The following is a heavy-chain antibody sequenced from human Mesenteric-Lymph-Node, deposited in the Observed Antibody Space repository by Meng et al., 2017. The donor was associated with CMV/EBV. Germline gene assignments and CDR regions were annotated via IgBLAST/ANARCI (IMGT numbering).Heavy chain of an antibody. J-gene: IGHJ6*02. V-gene: IGHV3-21*01. CDR2: ISSGSTYM. Sequence: GGSLRLSCAASTFTFSAYDMNWVRQAPGKGLEWVSSISSGSTYMYYADSVKGRFTISRDNSNNTLSLQMNSLRADDTAVYYCARVVVVPAPTYYYYGMDVWGQGTTVTVSS. CDR3: ARVVVVPAPTYYYYGMDV. CDR1: TFTFSAYD. D-gene: IGHD2-2*01.